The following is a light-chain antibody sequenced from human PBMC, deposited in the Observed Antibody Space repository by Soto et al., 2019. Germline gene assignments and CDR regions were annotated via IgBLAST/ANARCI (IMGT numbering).Light chain of an antibody. V-gene: IGKV3-20*01. CDR3: QQYGSSPPLT. Sequence: EVVLTQSPGTLPLSPGERATLSCRASQSVRSSYLAWYQQKPGQAPRLLIYGASSRATGIPDRFSGSGSGTDFTLTISRLEPEDFAVYYCQQYGSSPPLTFGGGTKVDIK. J-gene: IGKJ4*01. CDR2: GAS. CDR1: QSVRSSY.